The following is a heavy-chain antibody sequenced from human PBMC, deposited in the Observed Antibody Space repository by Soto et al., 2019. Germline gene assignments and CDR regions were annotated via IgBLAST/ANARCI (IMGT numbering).Heavy chain of an antibody. V-gene: IGHV4-34*01. CDR1: GGSFSGYC. CDR2: INXXXXX. D-gene: IGHD5-12*01. CDR3: ARSESGYCFDY. Sequence: PSETLSLTCAVYGGSFSGYCWCWIRQPPGKGLEXXGXINXXXXXNXXPSLKSRVTISVDTSKNQFSLKLSSVTAADTAVYYCARSESGYCFDYWGQGTLVTASS. J-gene: IGHJ4*02.